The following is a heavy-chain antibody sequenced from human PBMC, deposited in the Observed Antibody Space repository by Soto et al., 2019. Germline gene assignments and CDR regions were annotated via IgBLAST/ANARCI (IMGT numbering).Heavy chain of an antibody. CDR1: GFTFSSFW. V-gene: IGHV3-7*01. J-gene: IGHJ4*02. D-gene: IGHD6-19*01. CDR3: ARAGRVAVAGESDS. CDR2: IKQDGSEK. Sequence: EVQLVESGGGLVQPGGSLRLSCEASGFTFSSFWMTWVRQAPGKGLEWVANIKQDGSEKYYVDSVKGRYTISRDNARNSLHLQMNSLRAEDTAVYYCARAGRVAVAGESDSWSQGILVTVSS.